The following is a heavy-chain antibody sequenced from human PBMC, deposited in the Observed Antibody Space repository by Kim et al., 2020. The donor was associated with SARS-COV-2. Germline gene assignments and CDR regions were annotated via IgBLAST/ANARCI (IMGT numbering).Heavy chain of an antibody. CDR1: GGSFSGYY. D-gene: IGHD1-26*01. CDR2: INHSGST. Sequence: SETLSLTCAVYGGSFSGYYWSWIRQPPGKGLEWIGEINHSGSTNYNPSLKSRVTISVDTSKNQFSLKLSSVTAADTAVYYCARGGIGWFDPWGQGTLVTVSS. J-gene: IGHJ5*02. CDR3: ARGGIGWFDP. V-gene: IGHV4-34*01.